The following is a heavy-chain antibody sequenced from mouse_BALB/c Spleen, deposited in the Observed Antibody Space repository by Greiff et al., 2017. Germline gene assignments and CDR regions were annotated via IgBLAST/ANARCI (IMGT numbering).Heavy chain of an antibody. V-gene: IGHV5-4*02. Sequence: EVMLVESGGGLVKPGGSLKLSCAASGFTFSDYYMYWVRQTPEKRLEWVATISDGGSYTYYPDSVKGRFTISRDNAKNNLYLQMSSLKSEDTAMYYCARDPGQYGNYPGYWGQGTTLTVSS. CDR2: ISDGGSYT. CDR1: GFTFSDYY. J-gene: IGHJ2*01. CDR3: ARDPGQYGNYPGY. D-gene: IGHD2-10*02.